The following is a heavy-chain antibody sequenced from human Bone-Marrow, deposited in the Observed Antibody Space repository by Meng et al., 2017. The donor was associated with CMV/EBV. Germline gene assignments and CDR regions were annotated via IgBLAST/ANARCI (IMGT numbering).Heavy chain of an antibody. D-gene: IGHD1-1*01. CDR3: IWNDLGDY. Sequence: GQVVGVGGDSVRPGGSLRLSCAGSGFTFSNAWMSWVRQAPGKGLEWVGRIKSKTDGETADYNAPVKGRFTISRDDSKNTLYLQMNSLKTEDTAIYYCIWNDLGDYWGQGTLVTVSS. J-gene: IGHJ4*02. CDR2: IKSKTDGETA. V-gene: IGHV3-15*01. CDR1: GFTFSNAW.